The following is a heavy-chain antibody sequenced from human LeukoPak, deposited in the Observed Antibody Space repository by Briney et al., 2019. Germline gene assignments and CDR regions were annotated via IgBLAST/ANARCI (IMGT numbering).Heavy chain of an antibody. Sequence: SETLSLTCAVYGGSFSGYYWSWIRQPPGKGLEWIGEINHSGSTNYNPSLKGRVTISVDTSKNQFSLKLSSVTAADTAVYYCARGPDYYGSGSYGDYWGQGTLVTVSS. CDR3: ARGPDYYGSGSYGDY. J-gene: IGHJ4*02. V-gene: IGHV4-34*01. D-gene: IGHD3-10*01. CDR1: GGSFSGYY. CDR2: INHSGST.